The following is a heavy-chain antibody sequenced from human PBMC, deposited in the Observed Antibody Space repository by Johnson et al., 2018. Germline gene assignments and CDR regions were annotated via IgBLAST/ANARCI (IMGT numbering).Heavy chain of an antibody. CDR2: ISYDGSNK. CDR3: ASEMGIIRANYYYYGRDV. J-gene: IGHJ6*02. V-gene: IGHV3-30*03. D-gene: IGHD3-3*01. Sequence: QVQLVESGGGVVQPGRSLRLSCAASGFTFSSYGMHWVRQAPGKGLEWVAVISYDGSNKYYADSVKGRFTISRDNSKNTLYLKMNSLRAEDTAVYYWASEMGIIRANYYYYGRDVWGQGTTVTVSS. CDR1: GFTFSSYG.